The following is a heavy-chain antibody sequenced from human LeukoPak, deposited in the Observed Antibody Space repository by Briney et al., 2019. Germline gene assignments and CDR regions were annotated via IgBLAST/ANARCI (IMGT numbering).Heavy chain of an antibody. Sequence: ASVKVSCKASGYTFTSYGISWVRQAPGQGLEWMGWISAYNGNTNYAQKFQGRVTITADKSTSTAYMELSSLRSEDTAVYYCAREVPGVAPPFDYWGQGTLVTVSS. CDR1: GYTFTSYG. CDR3: AREVPGVAPPFDY. D-gene: IGHD3-10*01. J-gene: IGHJ4*02. CDR2: ISAYNGNT. V-gene: IGHV1-18*01.